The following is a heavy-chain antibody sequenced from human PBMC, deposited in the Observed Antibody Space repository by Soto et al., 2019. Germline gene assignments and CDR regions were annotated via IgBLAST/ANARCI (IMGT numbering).Heavy chain of an antibody. J-gene: IGHJ4*02. D-gene: IGHD2-8*01. CDR1: GFTFSSYS. CDR2: ISSSSSTI. CDR3: ARDYSIEVFDF. Sequence: GGSLRLSCAASGFTFSSYSMNWVRQAPGKGLEWVSYISSSSSTIYYADSVKGRFTISRDNAKNSLYLQMNSLRAEDTAVYYCARDYSIEVFDFWGQGSLVTVSS. V-gene: IGHV3-48*01.